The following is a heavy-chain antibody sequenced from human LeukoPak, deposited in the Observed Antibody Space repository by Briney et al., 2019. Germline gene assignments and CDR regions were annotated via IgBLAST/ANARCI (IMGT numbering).Heavy chain of an antibody. J-gene: IGHJ4*02. CDR3: AASYGDYCFDY. CDR1: GFTFSSYG. V-gene: IGHV3-30*03. Sequence: GRSLRLSCAASGFTFSSYGMHWVRQAPGKGLEWVAVISYDGSNKYYADSVKGRFTISRDNSKNTLYLQMNSLRAEDTAVYYCAASYGDYCFDYWGQGTLVTVSS. D-gene: IGHD4-17*01. CDR2: ISYDGSNK.